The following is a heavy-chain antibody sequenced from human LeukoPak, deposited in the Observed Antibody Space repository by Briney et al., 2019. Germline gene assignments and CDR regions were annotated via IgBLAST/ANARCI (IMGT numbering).Heavy chain of an antibody. J-gene: IGHJ4*02. CDR2: INPNSGGT. D-gene: IGHD6-19*01. Sequence: GASVTVSCKASGYTFTGYYMHWVRQAPGQGLEWMGWINPNSGGTNYAQKFRGRVTMTRDTSISTAYMELSRLRSDDTAVYYCARGPRSAVAGVDYWGQGTLVTVSS. V-gene: IGHV1-2*02. CDR3: ARGPRSAVAGVDY. CDR1: GYTFTGYY.